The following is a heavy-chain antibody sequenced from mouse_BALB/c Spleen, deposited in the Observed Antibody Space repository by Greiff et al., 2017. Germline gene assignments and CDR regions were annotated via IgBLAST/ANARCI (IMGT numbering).Heavy chain of an antibody. D-gene: IGHD4-1*01. J-gene: IGHJ4*01. V-gene: IGHV5-17*02. Sequence: EVMLVESGGGLVQPGGSRKLSCAASGFTFSSFGMHWVRQAPEKGLEWVAYISSGSSTIYYADTVKGRFTISRDNPKNTLFLQMTSLRSEDTAMYYCARRGGNWDYYAMDYWGQGTSVTVSS. CDR1: GFTFSSFG. CDR3: ARRGGNWDYYAMDY. CDR2: ISSGSSTI.